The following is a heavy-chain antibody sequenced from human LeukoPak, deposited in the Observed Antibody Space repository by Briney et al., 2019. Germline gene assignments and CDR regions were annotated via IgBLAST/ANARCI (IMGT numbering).Heavy chain of an antibody. V-gene: IGHV1-2*02. J-gene: IGHJ6*03. CDR1: GYTFTGYY. CDR3: ARDNHYDFWSGSSFYYYYMDV. D-gene: IGHD3-3*01. Sequence: ASVKVSCKASGYTFTGYYMHWVRQAPGQGLEWMGWINPNSGGTNYAQKFQGRVTMTRDMSISTAYMELSRLRSDDTAVYYCARDNHYDFWSGSSFYYYYMDVWGKGTTVTVSS. CDR2: INPNSGGT.